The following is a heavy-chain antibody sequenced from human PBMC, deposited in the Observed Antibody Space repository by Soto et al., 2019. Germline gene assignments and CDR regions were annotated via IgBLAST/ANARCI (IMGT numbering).Heavy chain of an antibody. D-gene: IGHD4-4*01. Sequence: QVQLVESGGGVVQPGRSLRLSCAASGFTFSSYAMHWVRQAPGKGLEWVAVISYDGSNKYYADSVKGRFTISRDNSKNPPXLQMNSLRAEDTAVYYCARDLFPYSNYFYYYGMDVWGQGTTVTVSS. CDR2: ISYDGSNK. J-gene: IGHJ6*02. CDR1: GFTFSSYA. CDR3: ARDLFPYSNYFYYYGMDV. V-gene: IGHV3-30-3*01.